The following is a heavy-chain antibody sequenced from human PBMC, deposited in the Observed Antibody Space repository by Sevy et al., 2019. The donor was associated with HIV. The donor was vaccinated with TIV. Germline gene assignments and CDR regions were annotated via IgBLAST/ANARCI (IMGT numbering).Heavy chain of an antibody. V-gene: IGHV3-30*18. CDR2: ISHDGSYR. Sequence: GGSLRLSCAASGFTFSTDDMHWVLQAPGKGLEWVAIISHDGSYRYYADSVRGRFSMSRDSSKNTLYLQMSGLSIEDTAVYYCAKNRPPGVSYFSRHGMDVWGRGTTVTVSS. CDR3: AKNRPPGVSYFSRHGMDV. J-gene: IGHJ6*02. D-gene: IGHD3-16*01. CDR1: GFTFSTDD.